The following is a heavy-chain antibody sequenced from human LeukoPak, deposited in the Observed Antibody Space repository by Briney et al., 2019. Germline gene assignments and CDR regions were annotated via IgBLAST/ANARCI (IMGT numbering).Heavy chain of an antibody. Sequence: GRSLRLSCAASGFTFSSYAMHWVRQAPGKGLERVAVISYDGSNKYYADSVKGRFTISRDNSKNTLYLQMNSLRAEDTAVYYCARDLEQWLVGDAFDIWGQGTMVTVSS. J-gene: IGHJ3*02. D-gene: IGHD6-19*01. V-gene: IGHV3-30-3*01. CDR1: GFTFSSYA. CDR3: ARDLEQWLVGDAFDI. CDR2: ISYDGSNK.